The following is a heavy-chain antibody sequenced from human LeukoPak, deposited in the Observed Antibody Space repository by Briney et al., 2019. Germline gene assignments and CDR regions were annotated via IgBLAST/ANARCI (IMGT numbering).Heavy chain of an antibody. CDR2: IYNYGST. D-gene: IGHD4-17*01. Sequence: SETLSLTCTVSGASITSYYWARIRQSPEKGLEWIGYIYNYGSTKYEPSLKSRVSISDDTAKNQFSLNLKSVTAADTAVYYCARGDGYGDSRHYDHWGHGILVTVSS. J-gene: IGHJ4*01. V-gene: IGHV4-59*01. CDR3: ARGDGYGDSRHYDH. CDR1: GASITSYY.